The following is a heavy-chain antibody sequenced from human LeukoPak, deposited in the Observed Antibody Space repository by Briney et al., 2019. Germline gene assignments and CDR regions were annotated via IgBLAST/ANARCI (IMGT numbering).Heavy chain of an antibody. CDR2: IIPIFGTA. D-gene: IGHD3-22*01. CDR1: GGTFSSYA. V-gene: IGHV1-69*13. CDR3: ARPNYYDNVFDY. Sequence: ASVKVSCTASGGTFSSYAISWVRQAPGRGVEWMGGIIPIFGTANYARTFQGRVTITADESTSTAYMELSSLRSEDTAVYYCARPNYYDNVFDYWGQGTLVTVSS. J-gene: IGHJ4*02.